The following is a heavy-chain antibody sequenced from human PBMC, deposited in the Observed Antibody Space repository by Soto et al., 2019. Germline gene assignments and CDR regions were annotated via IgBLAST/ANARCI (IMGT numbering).Heavy chain of an antibody. D-gene: IGHD4-17*01. V-gene: IGHV3-49*05. CDR2: IRSKSYGKTT. J-gene: IGHJ2*01. Sequence: EVQLVESGGGLVRPGRSLRLSCSTSGFTFGDYGMTWFRQAPGKGLEWVCLIRSKSYGKTTEYAASATDRFTISRDDSKRIAYLQMNSLKADDTAVYYCASEIWDYGDPKWYFDLWGRGTLVTVSS. CDR1: GFTFGDYG. CDR3: ASEIWDYGDPKWYFDL.